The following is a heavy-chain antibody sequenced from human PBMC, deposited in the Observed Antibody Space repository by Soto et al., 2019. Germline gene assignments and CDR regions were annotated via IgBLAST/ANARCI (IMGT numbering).Heavy chain of an antibody. Sequence: QVQLQESGPGLVKPSETLSLTCTVSGGSVSSGSYYWSWIRQPPGKGLEWIGYIYYSGSTNYNPSLKSRVTTSVDTSKNQFSLKLSSVTAADTAVYYCARSFSWAYFDYWGQGTLVTVSS. J-gene: IGHJ4*02. D-gene: IGHD6-13*01. CDR3: ARSFSWAYFDY. CDR1: GGSVSSGSYY. V-gene: IGHV4-61*01. CDR2: IYYSGST.